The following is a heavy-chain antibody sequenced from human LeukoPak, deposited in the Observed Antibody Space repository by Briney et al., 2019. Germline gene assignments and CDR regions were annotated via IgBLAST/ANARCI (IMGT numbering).Heavy chain of an antibody. CDR2: IYYSGST. Sequence: SETLSLTCTVSGGSISSYYWSWIRQPPGKGLEWIGYIYYSGSTNYNPSLKSRVTISVDTSKNQFSLKLSSVTAADTAVYYCARGVPAGDYVWGSYRSLYYFDYWGQGTLVTVSS. J-gene: IGHJ4*02. D-gene: IGHD3-16*02. CDR3: ARGVPAGDYVWGSYRSLYYFDY. V-gene: IGHV4-59*01. CDR1: GGSISSYY.